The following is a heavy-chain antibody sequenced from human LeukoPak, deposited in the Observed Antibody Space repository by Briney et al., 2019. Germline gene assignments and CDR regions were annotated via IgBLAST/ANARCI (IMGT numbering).Heavy chain of an antibody. CDR2: ISYSGST. CDR1: GDSISSSDYY. V-gene: IGHV4-39*01. D-gene: IGHD1-26*01. J-gene: IGHJ4*02. CDR3: ARGSRRLADFHY. Sequence: TSETLSPTCTVSGDSISSSDYYWGWIRQPPGKGLGWIGTISYSGSTYYNPSLQSRVTISVDTSKNQFSLELSSVTAADTAVYYCARGSRRLADFHYWGRGTLVTVSS.